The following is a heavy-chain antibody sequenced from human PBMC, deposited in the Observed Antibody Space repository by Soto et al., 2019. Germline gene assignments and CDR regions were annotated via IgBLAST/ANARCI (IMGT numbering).Heavy chain of an antibody. CDR3: ARDPARVLGSPAYSSFYAL. D-gene: IGHD6-19*01. J-gene: IGHJ4*02. V-gene: IGHV1-18*01. CDR2: ISAYNGNT. CDR1: GYTFTSYG. Sequence: ASVKVSCKASGYTFTSYGISWVRQAPGQGLEWMGWISAYNGNTNYAQKLQGRVTMTTDTSTSTAYMELRSLRSDDTAVYYCARDPARVLGSPAYSSFYALWGQGTLVTVS.